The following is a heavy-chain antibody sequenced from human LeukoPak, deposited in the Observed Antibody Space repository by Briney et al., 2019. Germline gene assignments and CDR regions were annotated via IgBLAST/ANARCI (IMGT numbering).Heavy chain of an antibody. J-gene: IGHJ1*01. Sequence: GRSLRLSCAASGFTFSSYAMHWVRQAPGKGLEWVAVISYDGSNKYYADSVKGRFTISRDSSKNTLYLQMNSLRAEDTAIYYCAKDSSGSQNWGQGTLVTVSP. D-gene: IGHD6-19*01. CDR2: ISYDGSNK. V-gene: IGHV3-30*04. CDR1: GFTFSSYA. CDR3: AKDSSGSQN.